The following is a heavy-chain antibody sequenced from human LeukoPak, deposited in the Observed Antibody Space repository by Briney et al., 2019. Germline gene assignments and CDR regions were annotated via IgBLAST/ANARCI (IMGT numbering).Heavy chain of an antibody. Sequence: ASVKVSCKASGYTFTSYGISWVRQAPGQGLEWMGWISAYKGNTNYAQRLQGRVTMTTDTSTSTAYMELRSLRSDDTAVYYCARGRLAVMYNWFDPWGQGTLVTVSS. D-gene: IGHD6-19*01. V-gene: IGHV1-18*01. J-gene: IGHJ5*02. CDR1: GYTFTSYG. CDR2: ISAYKGNT. CDR3: ARGRLAVMYNWFDP.